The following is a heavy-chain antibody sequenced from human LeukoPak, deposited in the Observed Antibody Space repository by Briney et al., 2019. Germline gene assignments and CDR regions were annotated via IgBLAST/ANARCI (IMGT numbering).Heavy chain of an antibody. CDR1: GGSFSCYY. Sequence: PAETLSLICAVYGGSFSCYYWSWIRHPPGKGLEGIGEINHSGSTNHNPSPKSRVTISVDTSKNQFSLKLSSVTAADTAVYYCVRLRIRPNWFDPWGQGTLVTVSS. J-gene: IGHJ5*02. CDR3: VRLRIRPNWFDP. CDR2: INHSGST. D-gene: IGHD5-12*01. V-gene: IGHV4-34*01.